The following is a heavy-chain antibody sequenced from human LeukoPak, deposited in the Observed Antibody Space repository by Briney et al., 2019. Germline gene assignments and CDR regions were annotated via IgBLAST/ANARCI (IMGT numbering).Heavy chain of an antibody. CDR2: INHSGST. CDR3: AREGGYGSGSYSDY. CDR1: GGSFSGYY. D-gene: IGHD3-10*01. V-gene: IGHV4-34*01. Sequence: SETLSLTCAVYGGSFSGYYWSWIRQPPGKGLEWIGEINHSGSTNYNPSLKSRVTISVDTSKNQFSLKLSSVTAADTAVYYCAREGGYGSGSYSDYWGQGTLVTVSS. J-gene: IGHJ4*02.